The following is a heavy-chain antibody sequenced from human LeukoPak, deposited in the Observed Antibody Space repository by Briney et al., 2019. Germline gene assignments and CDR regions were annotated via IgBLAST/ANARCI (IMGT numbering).Heavy chain of an antibody. CDR2: VNRDGSET. J-gene: IGHJ6*02. CDR1: GFALSSHW. CDR3: ARNNGMDV. Sequence: GGSLRLSRAASGFALSSHWMTWVRQVPGRGPEWVANVNRDGSETYYLDSVKGRFTISKDNAKNSLYLQMNSLRAEDTALYHCARNNGMDVWGQGTTVIVSS. V-gene: IGHV3-7*03.